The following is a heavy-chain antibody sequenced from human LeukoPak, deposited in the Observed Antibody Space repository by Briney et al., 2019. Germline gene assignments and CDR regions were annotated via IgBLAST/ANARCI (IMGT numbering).Heavy chain of an antibody. CDR3: ARDRGGSYCYFDY. V-gene: IGHV4-4*07. D-gene: IGHD1-26*01. CDR1: GGSISSYY. CDR2: IYTSGST. J-gene: IGHJ4*02. Sequence: SETLSLTCTVSGGSISSYYWSWIRRPAGKGLEWIGCIYTSGSTNYNPSLKSRVTMSVDTSKNQFSLKLSSVTAADTAVYYCARDRGGSYCYFDYWGQGTLVTVSS.